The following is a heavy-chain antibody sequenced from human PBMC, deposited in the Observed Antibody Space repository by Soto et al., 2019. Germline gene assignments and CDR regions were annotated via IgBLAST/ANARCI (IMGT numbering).Heavy chain of an antibody. CDR2: ISGSGGST. Sequence: VGSLRLSCAASGFTFSSYAMSWVRQAPGKGLEWVSAISGSGGSTYYADSVKGRFTISRDNSKNTLYLQMNSLRAEDTAVYYCAKDRPAVRGVPYYYGMDVWGQGTTVTVSS. CDR1: GFTFSSYA. J-gene: IGHJ6*02. CDR3: AKDRPAVRGVPYYYGMDV. D-gene: IGHD3-10*01. V-gene: IGHV3-23*01.